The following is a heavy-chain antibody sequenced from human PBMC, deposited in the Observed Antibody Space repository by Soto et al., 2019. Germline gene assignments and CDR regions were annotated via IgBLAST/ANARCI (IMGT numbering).Heavy chain of an antibody. Sequence: ASVKVSCKASGGTFSRNTISWVRQAPGQGLEWMGGIMPIFGSANYAQKFQGRVTITADENTRTVYMELSRLRSEDTAVYYCARQFDSDTTGYYYAYWGQGTLVTVS. J-gene: IGHJ4*02. V-gene: IGHV1-69*13. CDR3: ARQFDSDTTGYYYAY. D-gene: IGHD3-22*01. CDR1: GGTFSRNT. CDR2: IMPIFGSA.